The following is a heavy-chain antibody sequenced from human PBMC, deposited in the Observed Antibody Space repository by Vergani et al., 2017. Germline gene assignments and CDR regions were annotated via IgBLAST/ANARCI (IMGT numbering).Heavy chain of an antibody. V-gene: IGHV3-9*01. J-gene: IGHJ4*02. CDR1: GFTFDDYA. CDR2: ISWNSGSI. CDR3: AKDMYPVPATTIFDY. Sequence: EVHLLESGGGLVQSGGSLRLSCAASGFTFDDYAMHWVRPAPGKGLEWVSGISWNSGSIGYADSVKGRFTISRDNAKNSLYLQMNSLRAEDTALYYCAKDMYPVPATTIFDYWGQGTLVTVSS. D-gene: IGHD2-2*01.